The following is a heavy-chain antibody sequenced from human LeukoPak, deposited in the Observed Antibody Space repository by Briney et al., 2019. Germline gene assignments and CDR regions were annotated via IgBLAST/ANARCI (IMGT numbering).Heavy chain of an antibody. V-gene: IGHV1-46*03. D-gene: IGHD5-18*01. CDR1: GYTFTSYY. CDR2: INPSGGST. J-gene: IGHJ4*02. Sequence: GASVKVSCKASGYTFTSYYTHWVRQAPGQGLEWMGIINPSGGSTSYAQKFQGRVTMTRDTSTSTVYMELSSLRSEDTAVYYCARAPPSGQLWSPPNYWGQGTLVTVSS. CDR3: ARAPPSGQLWSPPNY.